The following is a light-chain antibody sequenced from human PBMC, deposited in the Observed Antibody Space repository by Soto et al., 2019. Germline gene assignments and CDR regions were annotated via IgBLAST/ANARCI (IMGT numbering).Light chain of an antibody. CDR2: EVS. Sequence: QSVLTQPASVSGSPGQSITISCTGTSSDVGGYNYVSWYQQHPGKAPKLMIYEVSNRPSGVSNRFSGSKSGNTASLTISGLQAVDEADYYCTSYTSISLYVFGRATKVTVL. CDR1: SSDVGGYNY. CDR3: TSYTSISLYV. J-gene: IGLJ1*01. V-gene: IGLV2-14*01.